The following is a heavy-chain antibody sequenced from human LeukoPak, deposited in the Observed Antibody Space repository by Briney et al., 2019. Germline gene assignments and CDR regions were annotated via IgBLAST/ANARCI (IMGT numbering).Heavy chain of an antibody. J-gene: IGHJ4*02. V-gene: IGHV4-59*01. Sequence: PSETLSLTCTVSGGSIGSYYWSWIRQPPGKGLEWIWYIYYSGSTNYNPSLKSRVTISVDTSKNQFSLKLRSVTAADTAVYYCARDGEYCSSTNCHDYWGQGTLVTVSS. CDR3: ARDGEYCSSTNCHDY. CDR1: GGSIGSYY. D-gene: IGHD2-2*01. CDR2: IYYSGST.